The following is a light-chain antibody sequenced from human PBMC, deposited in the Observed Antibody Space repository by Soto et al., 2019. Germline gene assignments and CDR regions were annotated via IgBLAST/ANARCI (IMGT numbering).Light chain of an antibody. CDR2: GAS. CDR1: QSVSSNY. V-gene: IGKV3-20*01. Sequence: EVVLTQSPDTLSLSPGERATLSCRPSQSVSSNYLAWYQQRPGQAPRLLISGASSRASGIPDRFIGSGSGPDFTLTITRLEPEDFAVYYCQQYGGSPLYTFGQGTKVE. CDR3: QQYGGSPLYT. J-gene: IGKJ2*01.